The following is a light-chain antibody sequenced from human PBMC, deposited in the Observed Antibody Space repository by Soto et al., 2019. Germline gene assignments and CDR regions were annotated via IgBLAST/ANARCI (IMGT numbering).Light chain of an antibody. CDR1: SSDVGGYNH. J-gene: IGLJ1*01. CDR2: DVT. V-gene: IGLV2-14*03. CDR3: SSYTRSTIYV. Sequence: SVLTQPASVSGSPGQSITISCTGTSSDVGGYNHVSWYQHYPGKAPKLIIYDVTNRPSGVFNRFSGSKSGNTASLTISGLQAEDEADYFCSSYTRSTIYVFGTGTKVTVL.